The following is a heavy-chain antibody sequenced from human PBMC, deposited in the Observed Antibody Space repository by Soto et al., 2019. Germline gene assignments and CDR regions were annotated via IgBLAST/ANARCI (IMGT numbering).Heavy chain of an antibody. V-gene: IGHV3-7*01. D-gene: IGHD3-10*01. J-gene: IGHJ5*02. CDR1: GFTFSSYW. Sequence: GGSLRLSCAASGFTFSSYWMSWVRQAPGKGLEWVANIKQDGSEKYYVDSVKGRFTISRDNAKNSLYLQMNSLRAEDTAVYYCARDAATYYGSGSYYKVSAWFDPWGQGTLVTVSS. CDR2: IKQDGSEK. CDR3: ARDAATYYGSGSYYKVSAWFDP.